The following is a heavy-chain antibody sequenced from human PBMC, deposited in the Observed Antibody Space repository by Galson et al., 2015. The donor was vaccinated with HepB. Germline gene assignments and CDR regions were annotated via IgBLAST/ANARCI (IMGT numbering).Heavy chain of an antibody. CDR3: ARDGRVIRQWLVGYFDS. J-gene: IGHJ4*02. Sequence: ASGFSFSSHSMNWVRQAPGKGLEWVSSVSSSSTYIYYEDSVKGRFTISRDNAKSSLYLQMNSLRAEDTAVYYCARDGRVIRQWLVGYFDSWGQGTLVTVSS. D-gene: IGHD6-19*01. V-gene: IGHV3-21*01. CDR2: VSSSSTYI. CDR1: GFSFSSHS.